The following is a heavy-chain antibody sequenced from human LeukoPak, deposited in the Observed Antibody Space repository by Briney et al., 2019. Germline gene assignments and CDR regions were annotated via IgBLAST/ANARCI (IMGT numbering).Heavy chain of an antibody. J-gene: IGHJ4*02. CDR1: GGSIRSSSYY. Sequence: SETLSLTCTVSGGSIRSSSYYWGWVRQPPGKGLEWIGSIYYSGSTYYTPSLKSRVSIPLDTSKSQFSLKLSSVTAADTAVYYCARYLVVPAATILFNYWGQGTLVTVSS. V-gene: IGHV4-39*01. CDR2: IYYSGST. D-gene: IGHD2-2*01. CDR3: ARYLVVPAATILFNY.